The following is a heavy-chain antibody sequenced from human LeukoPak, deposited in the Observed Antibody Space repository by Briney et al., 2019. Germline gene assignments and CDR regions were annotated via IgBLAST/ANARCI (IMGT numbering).Heavy chain of an antibody. CDR1: GFTFSSYA. J-gene: IGHJ4*02. CDR2: ISGSGGST. Sequence: GGSLRLSCAASGFTFSSYAMSWVRQAPGKGLEWVSAISGSGGSTYYADSVKGRFTISSDNSKNTLYLQMNSLRAEDTAVYYCAKAFYDYSNYYFDYWGQGTLVTVSS. CDR3: AKAFYDYSNYYFDY. V-gene: IGHV3-23*01. D-gene: IGHD4-11*01.